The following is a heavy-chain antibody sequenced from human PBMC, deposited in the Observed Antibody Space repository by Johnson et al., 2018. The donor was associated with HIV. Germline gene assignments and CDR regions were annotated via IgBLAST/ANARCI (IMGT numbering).Heavy chain of an antibody. V-gene: IGHV3-66*01. Sequence: VQLVESGGGVVQPGRSLRLSCAASGFTVSSNYMSWVRQAPGKGLEWVSVIYSGGSTYYADSVKGRFTISRDNSKNTLYLQMNSLRAEDTAVYYCSREAGGGYDSDAFDIWGQGTMVTVSS. J-gene: IGHJ3*02. CDR2: IYSGGST. CDR1: GFTVSSNY. D-gene: IGHD5-12*01. CDR3: SREAGGGYDSDAFDI.